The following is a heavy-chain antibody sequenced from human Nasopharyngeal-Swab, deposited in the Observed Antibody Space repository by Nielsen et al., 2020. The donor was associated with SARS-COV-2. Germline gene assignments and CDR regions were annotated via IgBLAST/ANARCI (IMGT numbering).Heavy chain of an antibody. CDR1: GFPFNNYG. Sequence: GGSLRLSCAASGFPFNNYGMNWVRQAPGEGLEWVSTVDPSGGSTYYADSVRGRFTISRDNSKNALYLQMNSLRVEDTAIYYCATHNDYRFENWGQGTLVSVSS. D-gene: IGHD4-11*01. V-gene: IGHV3-23*01. CDR2: VDPSGGST. J-gene: IGHJ4*02. CDR3: ATHNDYRFEN.